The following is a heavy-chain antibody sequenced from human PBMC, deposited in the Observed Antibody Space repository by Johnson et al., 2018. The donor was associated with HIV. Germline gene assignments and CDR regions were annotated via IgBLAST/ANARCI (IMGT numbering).Heavy chain of an antibody. CDR2: IKSQTDGSST. Sequence: EVQLVESGGGLVKPGGSLRLSCAASGFTFSNAWMSWVRQAPGKGLEWVGRIKSQTDGSSTSYADSVKGRFTISRDNAKNTLYLEMKSLRVDDTAVYYCVRDDYAFHIWGQGTMVTVSS. CDR3: VRDDYAFHI. J-gene: IGHJ3*02. CDR1: GFTFSNAW. D-gene: IGHD2-21*02. V-gene: IGHV3-74*01.